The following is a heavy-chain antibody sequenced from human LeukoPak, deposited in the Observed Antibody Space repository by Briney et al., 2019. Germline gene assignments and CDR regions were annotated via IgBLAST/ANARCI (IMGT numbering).Heavy chain of an antibody. V-gene: IGHV1-2*02. J-gene: IGHJ4*02. Sequence: ASVKVSGKASGYTFTGYYMHWVRQAPGQGLEWMGWINPNSGGTNYAQKFQGRVTMTRDTSISTAYMELSRLRSDDTAVYYCARGAHYHDSSEGFDYWGQGTLVTVSS. CDR3: ARGAHYHDSSEGFDY. CDR2: INPNSGGT. CDR1: GYTFTGYY. D-gene: IGHD3-22*01.